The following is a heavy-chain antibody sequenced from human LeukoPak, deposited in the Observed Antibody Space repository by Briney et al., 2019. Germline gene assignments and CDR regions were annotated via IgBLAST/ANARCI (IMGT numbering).Heavy chain of an antibody. V-gene: IGHV3-23*01. D-gene: IGHD4-17*01. CDR3: AKITKATTPNY. J-gene: IGHJ4*02. Sequence: GGSLRLSCAAFGLTFSNYAMNWVRQASGKGLEWVSGITDSGRKTYYADYVKGRFSISRDNSKNTVYLQMSDLRAEDTAVYYCAKITKATTPNYWGQGTLVTVSS. CDR1: GLTFSNYA. CDR2: ITDSGRKT.